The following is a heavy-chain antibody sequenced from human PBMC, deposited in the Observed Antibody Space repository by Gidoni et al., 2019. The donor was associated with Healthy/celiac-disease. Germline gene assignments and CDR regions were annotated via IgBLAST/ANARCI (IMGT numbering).Heavy chain of an antibody. D-gene: IGHD5-12*01. CDR1: GFTFGDYA. CDR3: TGDYETFDY. CDR2: IRSKAYGGTT. Sequence: EVQLVESGGGLVQPGRSLRLSCTASGFTFGDYAMSWVRQAPGKGLEWVGFIRSKAYGGTTEYAASVKGRFTISRDDSKSIAYLQMNSLKTEDTAVYYCTGDYETFDYWGQGTLVTVSS. V-gene: IGHV3-49*04. J-gene: IGHJ4*02.